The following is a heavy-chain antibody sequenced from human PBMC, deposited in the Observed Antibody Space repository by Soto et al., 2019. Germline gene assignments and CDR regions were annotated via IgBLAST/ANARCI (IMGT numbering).Heavy chain of an antibody. CDR2: ISPSGGST. CDR1: GFTFSSNA. CDR3: AKVGAVDTSYSAMDV. V-gene: IGHV3-23*01. J-gene: IGHJ6*02. Sequence: EVQLLESGGGLVQPGGSLRLSCAASGFTFSSNAMTWVRKAPGKGLEWVSGISPSGGSTYYADSVKGRFTISRDKSKNTLYLQMSGLRSEDTAGYYGAKVGAVDTSYSAMDVWGQGTTVTVSS. D-gene: IGHD5-18*01.